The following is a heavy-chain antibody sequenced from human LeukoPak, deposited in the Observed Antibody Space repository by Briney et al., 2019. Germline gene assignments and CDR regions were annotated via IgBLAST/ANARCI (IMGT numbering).Heavy chain of an antibody. CDR1: GGTFSSYA. V-gene: IGHV1-69*05. CDR2: IIPIFGTA. Sequence: SVTVSCKASGGTFSSYAISWVRQAPGHGLEWMGGIIPIFGTANYAQKFQGRVTITTDESTSTAYMELSSLRSEDTAVYYCARDHPYRFDYWGQGTLVTVSS. D-gene: IGHD1-14*01. CDR3: ARDHPYRFDY. J-gene: IGHJ4*02.